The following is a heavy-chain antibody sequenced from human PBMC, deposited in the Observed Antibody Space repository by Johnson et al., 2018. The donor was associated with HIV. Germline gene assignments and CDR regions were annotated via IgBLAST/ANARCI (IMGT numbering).Heavy chain of an antibody. CDR3: ARGLGSRSAFDI. J-gene: IGHJ3*02. D-gene: IGHD2-2*01. CDR2: IYSGGST. V-gene: IGHV3-66*01. Sequence: VQLVESGGGLVQPGGSLRLSCAASGFTVSSNYMSWVRQAPGKGPEWVSVIYSGGSTYYADPGKGRFTISRDNSKNTLYLQMNSVRAEDTAVYYCARGLGSRSAFDIWGQGTMVTVSS. CDR1: GFTVSSNY.